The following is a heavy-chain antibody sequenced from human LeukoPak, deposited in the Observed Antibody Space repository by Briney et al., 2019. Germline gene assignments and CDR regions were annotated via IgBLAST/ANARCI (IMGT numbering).Heavy chain of an antibody. Sequence: VASVKVSCKASGGTFSSYAISWVRQAHGQGLEWMGGIIPIFGAANYAQKFQGRVTITADESTSTAYMELSSLRPEDTAVYYCARDYEYCSGGSCGYYGMDVWGQGTTVTVSS. D-gene: IGHD2-15*01. CDR3: ARDYEYCSGGSCGYYGMDV. CDR2: IIPIFGAA. J-gene: IGHJ6*02. CDR1: GGTFSSYA. V-gene: IGHV1-69*13.